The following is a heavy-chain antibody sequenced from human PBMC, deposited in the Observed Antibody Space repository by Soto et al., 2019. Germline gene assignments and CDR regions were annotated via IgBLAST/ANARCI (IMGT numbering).Heavy chain of an antibody. Sequence: HPGGSLRLSCAASGFTVSRDYMNWVRQAPGKGLEWVAVISYDGSNKYYADSVKGRFTISRDNSKNTLYLQMNSLRAEDTAVYYCAKETYSGPLDYWGQGTLVTVSS. D-gene: IGHD2-15*01. CDR2: ISYDGSNK. J-gene: IGHJ4*02. CDR3: AKETYSGPLDY. V-gene: IGHV3-30*18. CDR1: GFTVSRDY.